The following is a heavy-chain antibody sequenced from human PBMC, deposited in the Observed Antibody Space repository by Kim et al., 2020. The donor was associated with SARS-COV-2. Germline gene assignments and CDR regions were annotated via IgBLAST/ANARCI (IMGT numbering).Heavy chain of an antibody. J-gene: IGHJ4*02. CDR2: T. CDR3: LLWFGELPFDY. Sequence: TYYADSVKGRFTISRDNSKNTLYLQMNSLRAEDTAVYYCLLWFGELPFDYWGQGTLVTVSS. V-gene: IGHV3-23*01. D-gene: IGHD3-10*01.